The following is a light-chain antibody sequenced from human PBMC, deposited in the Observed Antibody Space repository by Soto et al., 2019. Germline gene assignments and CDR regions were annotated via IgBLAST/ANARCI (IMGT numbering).Light chain of an antibody. V-gene: IGLV1-51*01. CDR1: SSNIGNNY. Sequence: QSVLTQPPSVSAAPGQKVTISCSGSSSNIGNNYVSWYQQRPGSAPKLLIYDSNKRPSGIPDRFSGSKSGTSATLGITGLQTGDEADYYCGTWDSSLSAYVFGTGTKVTVL. CDR3: GTWDSSLSAYV. J-gene: IGLJ1*01. CDR2: DSN.